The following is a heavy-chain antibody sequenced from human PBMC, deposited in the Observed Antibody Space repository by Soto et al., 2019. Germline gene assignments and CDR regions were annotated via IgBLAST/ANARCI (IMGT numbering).Heavy chain of an antibody. J-gene: IGHJ4*02. CDR2: ISSSSSYI. CDR1: GFTFSSYS. D-gene: IGHD6-6*01. Sequence: EVQLVESGGGLVKPGGSLRLSCAASGFTFSSYSMNWVRQAPGKGLEWVSSISSSSSYIYYADSVKGRFTISRDNAKNSLYLQMNSLRAEDTDVYYCAIDRKIAARLFDYRGQGTLVTVSS. CDR3: AIDRKIAARLFDY. V-gene: IGHV3-21*01.